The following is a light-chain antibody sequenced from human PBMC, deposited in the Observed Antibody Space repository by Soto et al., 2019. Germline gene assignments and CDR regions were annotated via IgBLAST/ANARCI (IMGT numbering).Light chain of an antibody. Sequence: EVVLTQSPGTLSLSPGERATLSCRASQSVSSYIAWYKQKPAQAPRLVISGASSRATGIPDRFSGSGSGTDFTVTISRLEPEDFAVYYCQQYGSSPGTVGGGTKVEIK. J-gene: IGKJ4*01. CDR3: QQYGSSPGT. CDR2: GAS. CDR1: QSVSSY. V-gene: IGKV3-20*01.